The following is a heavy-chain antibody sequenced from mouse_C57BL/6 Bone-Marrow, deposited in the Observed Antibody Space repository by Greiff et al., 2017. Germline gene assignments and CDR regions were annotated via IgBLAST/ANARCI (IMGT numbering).Heavy chain of an antibody. CDR3: ATAQGIAY. D-gene: IGHD3-2*02. J-gene: IGHJ3*01. CDR2: IHPNSGST. CDR1: GYTFTSYW. Sequence: QVHVKQPGAELVKPGASVKLSCKASGYTFTSYWMHWVKQRPGQGLEWIGMIHPNSGSTNYNEKFKSKATLTVDKSSSTAYMQLSSLTSEDSAVYYCATAQGIAYWGQGTLVTVSA. V-gene: IGHV1-64*01.